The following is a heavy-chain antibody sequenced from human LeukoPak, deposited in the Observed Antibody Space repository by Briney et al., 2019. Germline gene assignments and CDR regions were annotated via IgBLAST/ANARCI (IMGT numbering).Heavy chain of an antibody. CDR3: ARDLESSKGYCSSTSCYGYFDY. V-gene: IGHV1-69*13. CDR1: GGTFSSYA. D-gene: IGHD2-2*01. J-gene: IGHJ4*02. CDR2: IIPIFGTA. Sequence: ASVKVSCKASGGTFSSYAISWVRQAPGQGLEWMGGIIPIFGTANYAQKFQGRVTITADESTSTAYMELSSLRSEDTAVYYCARDLESSKGYCSSTSCYGYFDYWGQGTLVTVSS.